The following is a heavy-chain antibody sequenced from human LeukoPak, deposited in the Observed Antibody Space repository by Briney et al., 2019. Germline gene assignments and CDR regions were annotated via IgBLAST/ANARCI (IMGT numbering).Heavy chain of an antibody. CDR1: GYTFTSYY. J-gene: IGHJ2*01. Sequence: ASVKVSCKASGYTFTSYYMHWVRQAPGQGLEWMGIINPSGGSTSYAQKFQGRVTMTRDTSTSTVYMELSSLRSGDTAVYYCARDLGIAAGNWYFDLWGRGTLVTVSS. V-gene: IGHV1-46*01. CDR2: INPSGGST. D-gene: IGHD6-13*01. CDR3: ARDLGIAAGNWYFDL.